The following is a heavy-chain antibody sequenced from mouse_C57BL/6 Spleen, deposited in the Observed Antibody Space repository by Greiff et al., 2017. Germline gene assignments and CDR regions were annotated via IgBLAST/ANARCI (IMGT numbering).Heavy chain of an antibody. CDR3: AKIYDGYPDY. J-gene: IGHJ2*01. CDR2: IYPRSGNT. CDR1: GYTFTSYG. D-gene: IGHD2-3*01. V-gene: IGHV1-81*01. Sequence: VQLQQSGAELARPGASVKLSCKASGYTFTSYGISWVKQRTGQGLEWIGEIYPRSGNTYYNEKFKGKATLTADKSSSTAYMELRSLTSEDSAVYFCAKIYDGYPDYWGQGTTLTVSS.